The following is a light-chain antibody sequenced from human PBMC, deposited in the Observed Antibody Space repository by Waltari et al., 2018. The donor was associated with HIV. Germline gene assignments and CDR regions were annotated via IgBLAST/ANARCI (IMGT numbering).Light chain of an antibody. J-gene: IGKJ2*01. CDR3: QHYGSSPPYT. Sequence: DIVLTQSPATLSLSPGEGATLPCRASQSVSNRYVVWYPQNPGQAPRLLIYGSSTRATGIPDRFSGSGSGTDFTLTINRLEPEDFAVYYCQHYGSSPPYTFGQGTKLEVK. CDR1: QSVSNRY. V-gene: IGKV3-20*01. CDR2: GSS.